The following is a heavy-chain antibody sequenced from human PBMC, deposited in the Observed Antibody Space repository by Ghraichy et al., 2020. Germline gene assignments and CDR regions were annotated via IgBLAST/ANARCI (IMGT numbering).Heavy chain of an antibody. J-gene: IGHJ4*02. V-gene: IGHV3-23*01. CDR2: ISGSGGST. CDR1: GFTLSSYA. Sequence: GSLRLSCAASGFTLSSYAMSWVRQAPGKGLEWVSTISGSGGSTYYADSVKGRFTISRDNSKNTLYLQMNSLRADDTAVYYCAKGYSSGWYFDYWGQGTLVTVSS. D-gene: IGHD6-19*01. CDR3: AKGYSSGWYFDY.